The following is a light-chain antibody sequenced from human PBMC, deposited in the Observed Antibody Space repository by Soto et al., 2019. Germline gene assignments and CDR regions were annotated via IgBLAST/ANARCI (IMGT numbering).Light chain of an antibody. V-gene: IGKV1-6*01. CDR2: AAS. J-gene: IGKJ2*01. Sequence: AIQMTQSPSSLSASVGARVTITCRASQGIKNALGWYQQTPGKAPKLLTYAASSLQSGVPSRFSVTGSGTDFTLNISSLQPEDFAAYYCLQDSKYPRTFGQGTKLEI. CDR3: LQDSKYPRT. CDR1: QGIKNA.